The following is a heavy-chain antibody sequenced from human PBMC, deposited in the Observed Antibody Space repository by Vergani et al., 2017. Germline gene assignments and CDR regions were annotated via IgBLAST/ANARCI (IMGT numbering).Heavy chain of an antibody. CDR2: INPSGGST. V-gene: IGHV1-46*03. CDR1: GYTFTSYY. J-gene: IGHJ6*02. CDR3: ARYKVFGVVIRPYYGMDV. D-gene: IGHD3-3*01. Sequence: QVQLVQSGAEVKKPGASVKVSCKASGYTFTSYYMHWVRQAPGQGLAWMGIINPSGGSTSYAQKFQGRVTMTRDTSTSTVYMELSSLRSEDTAVYYCARYKVFGVVIRPYYGMDVWGQGTTVTVSS.